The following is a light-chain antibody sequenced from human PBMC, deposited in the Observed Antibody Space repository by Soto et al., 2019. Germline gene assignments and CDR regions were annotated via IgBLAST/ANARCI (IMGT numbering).Light chain of an antibody. CDR1: SSNIGAGYD. V-gene: IGLV1-40*01. CDR2: GNS. Sequence: HSMLTQPPSVSGAPGQRVTISCTWSSSNIGAGYDVHWYQQLPGTAPKLLIYGNSNRPSGVPDRFSGSKSGTSASLAITGLQAEDEADYYCQSYDSSLSGSYVFGTGTKVTVL. CDR3: QSYDSSLSGSYV. J-gene: IGLJ1*01.